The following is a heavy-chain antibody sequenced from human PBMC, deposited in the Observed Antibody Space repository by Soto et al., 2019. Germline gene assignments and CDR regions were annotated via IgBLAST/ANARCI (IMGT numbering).Heavy chain of an antibody. Sequence: QVQLVESGGGVVQPGRSLRLSCAASGFTFSSYGMHWVRQAPGKGLEWVAVISYDGSDKYYADSVKGRFTISRDNSKNTLYLQMNSLRAEDTAVFYCAKEAVGATPAYWGQGTLVTVSS. CDR1: GFTFSSYG. CDR3: AKEAVGATPAY. V-gene: IGHV3-30*18. D-gene: IGHD1-26*01. J-gene: IGHJ4*02. CDR2: ISYDGSDK.